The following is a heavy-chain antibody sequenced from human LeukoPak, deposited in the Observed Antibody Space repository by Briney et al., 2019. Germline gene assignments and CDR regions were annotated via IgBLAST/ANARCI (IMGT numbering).Heavy chain of an antibody. D-gene: IGHD6-6*01. J-gene: IGHJ4*02. V-gene: IGHV3-53*01. CDR2: IYSAGST. CDR3: AKEYSSSSAYDY. CDR1: GFTVSSNY. Sequence: GGSLRLSCAASGFTVSSNYMSWVRQAPGKGLEWVSVIYSAGSTYYADSVKGRFTISRDNSKNTLYLQMNSLRAEDTAVYYCAKEYSSSSAYDYWGQGTLVTVSS.